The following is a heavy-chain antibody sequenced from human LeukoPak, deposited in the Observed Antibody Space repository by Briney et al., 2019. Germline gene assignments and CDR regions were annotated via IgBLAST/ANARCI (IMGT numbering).Heavy chain of an antibody. CDR3: AKAGIGVVGYFDY. V-gene: IGHV3-23*01. Sequence: GGSLRLSCAASRFTFNSYAMSWVRQAQGKGLEWVSAIRGSGGGTYYADSVKGRFTISRDNSKNTLYLQMNSLRDEDTALYYCAKAGIGVVGYFDYWGQGTLVTVSS. J-gene: IGHJ4*02. D-gene: IGHD6-19*01. CDR2: IRGSGGGT. CDR1: RFTFNSYA.